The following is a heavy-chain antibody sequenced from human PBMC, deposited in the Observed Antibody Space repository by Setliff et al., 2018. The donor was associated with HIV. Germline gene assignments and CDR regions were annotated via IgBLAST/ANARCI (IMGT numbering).Heavy chain of an antibody. D-gene: IGHD2-8*02. V-gene: IGHV3-23*01. Sequence: GGSLRLSCAASGFTFSTYAMTWVRQAPGKGLEWVSGISGGGGSTYYADSVKGRFTISRDNFKNTLYLQMNSLRAEDTAVYYCARELGYCSGIRCHLGYLQDWGQGTLVTVSS. J-gene: IGHJ1*01. CDR1: GFTFSTYA. CDR2: ISGGGGST. CDR3: ARELGYCSGIRCHLGYLQD.